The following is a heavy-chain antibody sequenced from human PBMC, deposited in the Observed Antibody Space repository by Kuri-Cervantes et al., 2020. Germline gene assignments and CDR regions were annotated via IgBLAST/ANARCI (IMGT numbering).Heavy chain of an antibody. CDR1: GFTFSSYA. J-gene: IGHJ4*02. CDR3: ARDHGAAGTLGY. CDR2: ISGSGGST. V-gene: IGHV3-23*01. Sequence: GESLKISCAASGFTFSSYAMSWVRQAPGKGLEWVSAISGSGGSTYYADSVKGRFTISRDNSKNTLYLQMNSLRAEDTAVYYCARDHGAAGTLGYWGQGTLVTVSS. D-gene: IGHD6-13*01.